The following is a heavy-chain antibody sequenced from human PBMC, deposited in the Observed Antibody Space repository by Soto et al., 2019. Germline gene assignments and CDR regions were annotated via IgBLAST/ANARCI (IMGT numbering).Heavy chain of an antibody. Sequence: QVQLQESGPGLVKPSGTLSLTCTVSSGSINTNNWWTWVRQSPGKRLEWIGEIQRGGGTNYNPALKGRVTISLDRSHNQLSLRLTSVTAADTAVYYWAREAGGNFDYWGQGTLVTVSS. CDR2: IQRGGGT. CDR3: AREAGGNFDY. D-gene: IGHD6-13*01. CDR1: SGSINTNNW. V-gene: IGHV4-4*02. J-gene: IGHJ4*02.